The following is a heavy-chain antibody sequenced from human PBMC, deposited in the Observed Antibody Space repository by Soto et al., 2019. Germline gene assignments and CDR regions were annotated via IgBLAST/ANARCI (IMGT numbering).Heavy chain of an antibody. CDR2: IGTAGDT. Sequence: GGSLRLSCAASGFTFSSYDMHWVRQATGKGLEWVSAIGTAGDTYYPGSVKGRFTISRENAKNSLYLQMNSLRAGDTAVYYCARDPLGIYRVTTSDWYFDLWGRGTLVTVSS. J-gene: IGHJ2*01. CDR3: ARDPLGIYRVTTSDWYFDL. CDR1: GFTFSSYD. V-gene: IGHV3-13*04. D-gene: IGHD4-17*01.